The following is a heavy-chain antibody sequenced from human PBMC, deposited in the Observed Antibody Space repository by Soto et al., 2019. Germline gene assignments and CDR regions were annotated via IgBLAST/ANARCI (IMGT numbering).Heavy chain of an antibody. D-gene: IGHD3-16*01. CDR3: ARDRLVSIYAFDI. V-gene: IGHV1-18*01. J-gene: IGHJ3*02. CDR2: ISTYNGNT. CDR1: GYTFISFA. Sequence: QVQLVQSGPEVKKPGASVKVSCKTSGYTFISFAINWVRQAPGQGLEWMGWISTYNGNTNYAPKLQGRVTMTTDTATITAYMELSRLISDATAVYYCARDRLVSIYAFDIWGQGTMVTVSS.